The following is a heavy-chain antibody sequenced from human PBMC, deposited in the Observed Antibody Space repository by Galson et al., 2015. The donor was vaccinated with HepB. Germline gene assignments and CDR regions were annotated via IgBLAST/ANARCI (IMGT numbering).Heavy chain of an antibody. D-gene: IGHD2-2*01. Sequence: SVKVSCKASGYTFTGYYMHWVRQAPGQGLEWMGRINPNSGGTNYAQKFQGRVTMTRDTSISTAYMELSRLRSDDTAVYYCARDWVACSSTSCYEDPWGQGTLVTVSS. CDR1: GYTFTGYY. V-gene: IGHV1-2*06. J-gene: IGHJ5*02. CDR2: INPNSGGT. CDR3: ARDWVACSSTSCYEDP.